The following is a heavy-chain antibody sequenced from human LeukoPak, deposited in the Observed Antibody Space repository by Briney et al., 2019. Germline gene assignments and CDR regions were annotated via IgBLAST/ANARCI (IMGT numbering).Heavy chain of an antibody. CDR3: TRVVHDYGDYTYFDY. CDR1: GFTFGDYA. V-gene: IGHV3-49*04. Sequence: PGGSLRLSCTASGFTFGDYAMSWVRQAPGKGLEWVGFIRSKAYGGTTEYAASVKGRFTISRDDSKSIAYLQMNSLKTEDTAVYYCTRVVHDYGDYTYFDYWGQGTLVTVSS. CDR2: IRSKAYGGTT. D-gene: IGHD4-17*01. J-gene: IGHJ4*02.